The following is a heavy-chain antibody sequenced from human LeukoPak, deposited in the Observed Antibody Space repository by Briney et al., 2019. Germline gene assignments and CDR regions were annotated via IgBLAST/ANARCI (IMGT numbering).Heavy chain of an antibody. CDR2: IYYSGST. J-gene: IGHJ3*02. D-gene: IGHD6-19*01. V-gene: IGHV4-61*08. CDR3: ARGVAVAGYAFDI. Sequence: SETLSLTCTVSGGSISSGDYYWSWIRQPPGKGLEWIGYIYYSGSTNYNPSLKSRVTISVDTSKNQFSLKLSSVTAADTAVYYCARGVAVAGYAFDIWGQGTMVTVSS. CDR1: GGSISSGDYY.